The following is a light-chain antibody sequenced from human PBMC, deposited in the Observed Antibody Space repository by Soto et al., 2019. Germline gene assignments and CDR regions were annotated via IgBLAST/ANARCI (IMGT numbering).Light chain of an antibody. Sequence: QSALTQPASVSGSPGQSITISCTGTSSDVGSYNLVSWYQQHPVKAPKLMVYEGSKRPSGVSNRFSGSKSGNTASLTISGLQAEDEADYYCCSYAGSSTFLYVFGTGTKLTVL. CDR2: EGS. J-gene: IGLJ1*01. CDR1: SSDVGSYNL. V-gene: IGLV2-23*03. CDR3: CSYAGSSTFLYV.